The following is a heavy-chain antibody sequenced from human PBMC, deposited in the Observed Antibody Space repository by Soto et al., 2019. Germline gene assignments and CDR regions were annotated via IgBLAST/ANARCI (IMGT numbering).Heavy chain of an antibody. CDR1: GGSVTNSSYY. CDR2: VYHRGRS. D-gene: IGHD4-17*01. CDR3: VSQRTTVPTQAYFDY. J-gene: IGHJ4*02. Sequence: SETLSLTCTVSGGSVTNSSYYWGWIRQSPGKGLEWIGSVYHRGRSYSKSSVKSRVTISVDTSKNRFSLSLNSVTASDTAVYFCVSQRTTVPTQAYFDYWGPGALVTVSS. V-gene: IGHV4-39*01.